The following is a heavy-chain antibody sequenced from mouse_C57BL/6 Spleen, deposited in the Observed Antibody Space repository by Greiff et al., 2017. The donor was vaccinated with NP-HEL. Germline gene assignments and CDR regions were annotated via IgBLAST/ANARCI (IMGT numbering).Heavy chain of an antibody. CDR3: AREFYGFDY. V-gene: IGHV1-64*01. CDR1: GYTFTSYW. D-gene: IGHD1-1*01. J-gene: IGHJ2*01. Sequence: QVQLQQPGAELVKPGASVKLSCKASGYTFTSYWMHWVKQRPGQGLEWIGMIHPNSGSINYNEKFKSKATLTVDKSSSTAYMQLSSLTSADSAVYYCAREFYGFDYWGQGTTLTVSS. CDR2: IHPNSGSI.